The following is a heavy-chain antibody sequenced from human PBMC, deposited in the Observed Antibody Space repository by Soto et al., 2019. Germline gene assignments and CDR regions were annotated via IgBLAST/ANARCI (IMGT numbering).Heavy chain of an antibody. V-gene: IGHV1-18*01. CDR3: AREEAGVGTSATLLY. CDR1: GYSFTGYG. CDR2: ISPYNGNT. D-gene: IGHD2-15*01. Sequence: QVQLVQSGTEVKKPGASVKVSCKTSGYSFTGYGITWVRQAPGQGLEWVGWISPYNGNTDYAQKFQGRGTVTTDTSTTRVYMELRSLISDDTAVYYCAREEAGVGTSATLLYWGQGSLVTVSS. J-gene: IGHJ4*02.